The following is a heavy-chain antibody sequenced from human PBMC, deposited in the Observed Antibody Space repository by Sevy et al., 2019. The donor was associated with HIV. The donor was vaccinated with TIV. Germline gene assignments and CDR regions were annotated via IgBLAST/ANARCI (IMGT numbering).Heavy chain of an antibody. J-gene: IGHJ6*02. CDR3: ARDLLERGDYYYGMDV. D-gene: IGHD1-1*01. CDR1: GFTFSSYW. Sequence: GGSLRLSCAASGFTFSSYWMSWVRQAPGKGLEWVANIKQDGSEKYYVDSVKGRFTISRDNAKNSLYLQMNSLRAEDTAVYYCARDLLERGDYYYGMDVWGQGTTVTVSS. V-gene: IGHV3-7*01. CDR2: IKQDGSEK.